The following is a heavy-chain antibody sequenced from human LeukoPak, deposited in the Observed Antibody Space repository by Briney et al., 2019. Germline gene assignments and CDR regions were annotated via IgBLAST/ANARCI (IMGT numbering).Heavy chain of an antibody. D-gene: IGHD6-13*01. Sequence: SQTLSLTCTVSGGSISSGSYYWSWIRQPAGKGLEWIGRIYTSGSTNYNPSLKSRVTISVDTSKNQSSLKLSSVTAADTAVYYCARDRGSSWYVDWFDPWGQGTLVTVSS. CDR1: GGSISSGSYY. CDR2: IYTSGST. J-gene: IGHJ5*02. V-gene: IGHV4-61*02. CDR3: ARDRGSSWYVDWFDP.